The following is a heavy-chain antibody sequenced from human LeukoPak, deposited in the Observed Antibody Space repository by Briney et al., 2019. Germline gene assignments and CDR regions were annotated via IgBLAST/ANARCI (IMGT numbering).Heavy chain of an antibody. CDR1: GFTVSSNY. Sequence: GGSLRLSCAAPGFTVSSNYMSWVRQAPGKGLEWVSVIYSGGIYNDGTTNYGDSVKGRFTISRDNSKNTLYLQMNSLRAEDTAVYYCARRELLGYSYGLRTFNIWGQGTTVTVSS. J-gene: IGHJ3*02. CDR3: ARRELLGYSYGLRTFNI. D-gene: IGHD5-18*01. CDR2: IYSGGIYNDGTT. V-gene: IGHV3-66*04.